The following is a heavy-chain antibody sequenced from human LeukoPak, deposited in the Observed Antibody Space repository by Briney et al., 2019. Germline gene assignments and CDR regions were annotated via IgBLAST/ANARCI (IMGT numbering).Heavy chain of an antibody. Sequence: PGGSLRLSCAASGFTFSSYWMTWVRQAPGKGLEWVANIKEDGSERYYVDSVRGRFTISRDNAKNSLFLQMNSLRGEDTAVYCCAKDSYYYDSSGLDWGQRTLVTVSS. D-gene: IGHD3-22*01. CDR3: AKDSYYYDSSGLD. V-gene: IGHV3-7*01. CDR2: IKEDGSER. J-gene: IGHJ4*02. CDR1: GFTFSSYW.